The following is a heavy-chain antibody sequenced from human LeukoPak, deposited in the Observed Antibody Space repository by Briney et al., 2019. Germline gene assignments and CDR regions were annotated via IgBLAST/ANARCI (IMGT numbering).Heavy chain of an antibody. D-gene: IGHD2-15*01. CDR2: MNPNSGNT. Sequence: ASVKVSCKASGYTFTSYDINWVRQATGQGLEWMGWMNPNSGNTGYAQKFQGRVTMTRNTSISTAYMELSSLRSEDTAVYYCARDCSGGSCYYYYMDVWGKGTTVTVSS. V-gene: IGHV1-8*01. CDR3: ARDCSGGSCYYYYMDV. CDR1: GYTFTSYD. J-gene: IGHJ6*03.